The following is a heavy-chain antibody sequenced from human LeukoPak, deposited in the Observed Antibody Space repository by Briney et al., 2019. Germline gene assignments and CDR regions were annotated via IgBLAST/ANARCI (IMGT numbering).Heavy chain of an antibody. V-gene: IGHV5-51*01. J-gene: IGHJ4*02. CDR2: IDPSDSET. CDR1: GYSFTTYW. D-gene: IGHD5-18*01. CDR3: ARQTAMGRSGDY. Sequence: GESLKISCKASGYSFTTYWIGWVRQMPGKGLEWMGIIDPSDSETRYTQSFQGQVTISVDTSLTTAYLQWNSLKASDTAMYYCARQTAMGRSGDYWGQGTLVTVSS.